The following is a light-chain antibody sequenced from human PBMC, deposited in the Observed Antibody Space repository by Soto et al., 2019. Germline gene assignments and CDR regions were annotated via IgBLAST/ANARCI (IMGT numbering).Light chain of an antibody. J-gene: IGLJ1*01. V-gene: IGLV1-44*01. Sequence: QSVLTQPPSASGTPGQRVTISCSGSSSNIGSNTVNWYQQLPGTTPTLLIYRNNQRPSRVPDRFSGSTSGTSASLAISGRQSENAADYYCAAWAECMTGYVVGPGTKATVL. CDR3: AAWAECMTGYV. CDR2: RNN. CDR1: SSNIGSNT.